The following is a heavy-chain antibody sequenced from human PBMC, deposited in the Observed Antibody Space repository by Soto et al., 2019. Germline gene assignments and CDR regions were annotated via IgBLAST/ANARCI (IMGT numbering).Heavy chain of an antibody. CDR3: ASTYGEHNPGHNYFDP. J-gene: IGHJ5*02. CDR1: GGTFSSYP. Sequence: QVQLVQSGAEVKKPGSSVKVSCKASGGTFSSYPISWVRQAPGQGLEWMGGIIPLFGTADYAQKFQGRVTITADESTRSAYMELSSLRSEDTAVYYCASTYGEHNPGHNYFDPWGQGTLVTVSS. D-gene: IGHD3-10*01. CDR2: IIPLFGTA. V-gene: IGHV1-69*12.